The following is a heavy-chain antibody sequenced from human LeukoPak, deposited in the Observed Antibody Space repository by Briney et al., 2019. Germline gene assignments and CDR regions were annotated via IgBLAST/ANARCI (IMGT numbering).Heavy chain of an antibody. V-gene: IGHV3-48*01. D-gene: IGHD1-26*01. CDR3: ARDRLTSGSYFFDY. CDR1: AFNFSDYS. Sequence: GGSLRLSCAASAFNFSDYSMNWVRQAPGKGLEWISYMSGRSSTIYYADSVRGRFTISRDNAKNSMYLQMNSLRAEDTAVYYCARDRLTSGSYFFDYWGQGTLVTVSS. CDR2: MSGRSSTI. J-gene: IGHJ4*02.